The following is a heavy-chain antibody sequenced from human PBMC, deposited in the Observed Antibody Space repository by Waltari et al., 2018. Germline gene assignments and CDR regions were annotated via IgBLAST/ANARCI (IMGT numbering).Heavy chain of an antibody. CDR2: VYFTGST. J-gene: IGHJ3*01. CDR3: ARVGTLAFDF. V-gene: IGHV4-31*03. CDR1: GGSICTGMYY. Sequence: QVRLQESGPGMVKSSQTLSLTCTVSGGSICTGMYYWTWVRHLPGKGLEWIGYVYFTGSTLYTPALASRLSITVDTSKNQFSLNLESVRPADTAVYYCARVGTLAFDFWGQGTEVAVSS. D-gene: IGHD3-10*01.